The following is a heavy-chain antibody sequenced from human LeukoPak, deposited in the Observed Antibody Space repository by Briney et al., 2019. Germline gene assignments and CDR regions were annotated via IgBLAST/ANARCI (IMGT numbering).Heavy chain of an antibody. Sequence: GGSLTLSCAASGLTFSSSSMHWVRQPPGPGLERVSYIRTSGTNTDYTGSVKGRFTVSRDNAKNSLYLQMNSLRAEDTAVYYCARMNYVSSGWGAPFDYWGQGTLVTVSS. CDR1: GLTFSSSS. CDR3: ARMNYVSSGWGAPFDY. J-gene: IGHJ4*02. CDR2: IRTSGTNT. V-gene: IGHV3-48*04. D-gene: IGHD1-7*01.